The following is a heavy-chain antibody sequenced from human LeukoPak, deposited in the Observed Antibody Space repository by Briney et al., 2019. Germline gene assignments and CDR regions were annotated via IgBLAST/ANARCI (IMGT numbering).Heavy chain of an antibody. D-gene: IGHD3-22*01. CDR3: TRLDYESGGYVIPVPY. CDR1: GFTFSGSD. Sequence: PGGSLRLSCAASGFTFSGSDIHWVRQASGEGLEWVARIRNKINNYATVFAASVRGRFTISRDDSKNMAYLQMDSLKTEDTAVYYCTRLDYESGGYVIPVPYWGQGTLVTVSS. CDR2: IRNKINNYAT. J-gene: IGHJ4*02. V-gene: IGHV3-73*01.